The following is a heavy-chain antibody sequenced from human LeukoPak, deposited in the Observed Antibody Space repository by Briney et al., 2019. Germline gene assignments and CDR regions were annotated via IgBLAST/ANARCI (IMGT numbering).Heavy chain of an antibody. CDR1: GYTFTSYG. CDR3: ARAVSYSSSFFDY. CDR2: ISAYNGNT. D-gene: IGHD6-6*01. Sequence: ASAKVSCKASGYTFTSYGISWVRQAPGQGLEWMGWISAYNGNTDYAQKFQGRVTMTTDTSTSTAYMELRSLRSDDTALYYCARAVSYSSSFFDYWGQGTLVTASS. J-gene: IGHJ4*02. V-gene: IGHV1-18*01.